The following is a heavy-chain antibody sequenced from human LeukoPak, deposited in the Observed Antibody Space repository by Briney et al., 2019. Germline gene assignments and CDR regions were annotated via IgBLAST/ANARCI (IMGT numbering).Heavy chain of an antibody. Sequence: ASVKVSCKASGHTFTTGDINWVRQAPGQGLEWMGWISAYNGNTNYAQKLQGRVTMTTDTSTSTAYMELRSLRSDDTAVYYCARDMKRWGHTYGYGKYFDYWGQGTLVTVSS. J-gene: IGHJ4*02. V-gene: IGHV1-18*01. CDR2: ISAYNGNT. CDR3: ARDMKRWGHTYGYGKYFDY. CDR1: GHTFTTGD. D-gene: IGHD5-18*01.